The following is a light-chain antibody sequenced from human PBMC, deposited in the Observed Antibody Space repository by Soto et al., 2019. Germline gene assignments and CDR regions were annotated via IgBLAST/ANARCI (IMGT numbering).Light chain of an antibody. CDR1: QSVDSSF. J-gene: IGKJ1*01. Sequence: EIGLTQSPGSLSLSPGERATLSCRASQSVDSSFFAWYQQKPGQAPRLLIYGASNRATGIPDRFSGRGSGTDFTLTITGLEPEDFAVYYCQQYVSSVTFGQGTKVEIK. CDR2: GAS. CDR3: QQYVSSVT. V-gene: IGKV3-20*01.